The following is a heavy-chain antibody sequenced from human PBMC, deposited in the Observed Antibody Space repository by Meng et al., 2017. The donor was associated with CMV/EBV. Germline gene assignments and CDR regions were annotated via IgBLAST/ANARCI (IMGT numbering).Heavy chain of an antibody. CDR3: ARGGTTVTSRRNERTSFYYYYGMDV. J-gene: IGHJ6*02. CDR2: IIPILGIA. V-gene: IGHV1-69*10. D-gene: IGHD4-11*01. CDR1: GYTFTSYA. Sequence: SVKVSCKASGYTFTSYAISWVRQAPGQGLEWMGGIIPILGIANYAQKFQGRVTITADKSTSTAYMELSSLRSEDTAVYYCARGGTTVTSRRNERTSFYYYYGMDVWGQGTTVTVSS.